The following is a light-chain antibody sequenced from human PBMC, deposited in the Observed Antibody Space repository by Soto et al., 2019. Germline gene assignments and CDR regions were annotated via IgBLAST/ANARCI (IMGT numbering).Light chain of an antibody. Sequence: DILMTQSPSSLSASVGDRVTITCRASQSISSYLNWYQQKPGKAPKLLIYAASSLQSGVPSRFSGSGSETDFTLTISSLQPEDFATYYCQQSYSTLRAFGQGTKVDI. V-gene: IGKV1-39*01. CDR3: QQSYSTLRA. CDR2: AAS. CDR1: QSISSY. J-gene: IGKJ1*01.